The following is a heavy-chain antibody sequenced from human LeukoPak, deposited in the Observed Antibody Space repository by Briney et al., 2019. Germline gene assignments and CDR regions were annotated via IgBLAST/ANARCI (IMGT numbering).Heavy chain of an antibody. CDR1: GFTFSSYA. J-gene: IGHJ5*02. CDR3: ARASYGSASP. Sequence: GGSLRLSCAASGFTFSSYAMHWVRQAPGKRLEWVAVISYDGSNKYYADSVKGRFTISRDNSKNTLYLQMNSLRAEDTAVYYCARASYGSASPWGQGTLVTDSS. D-gene: IGHD3-10*01. CDR2: ISYDGSNK. V-gene: IGHV3-30-3*01.